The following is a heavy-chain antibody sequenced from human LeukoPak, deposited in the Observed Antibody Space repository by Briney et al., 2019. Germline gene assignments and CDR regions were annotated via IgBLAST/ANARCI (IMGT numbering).Heavy chain of an antibody. V-gene: IGHV4-59*01. CDR2: IYYSGST. D-gene: IGHD7-27*01. J-gene: IGHJ2*01. CDR1: GGSISSYY. CDR3: ASIPSTGDWYFDL. Sequence: SETLSLTCTVSGGSISSYYWSWIRQHPGKGLEWIGYIYYSGSTNYNPSLKSRVTISVDTSKNQFSLKLSSVTAADTAVYYCASIPSTGDWYFDLWGRGTLVTVSS.